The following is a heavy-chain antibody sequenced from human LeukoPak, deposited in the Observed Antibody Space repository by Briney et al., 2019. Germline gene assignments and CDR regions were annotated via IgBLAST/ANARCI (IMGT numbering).Heavy chain of an antibody. CDR2: ISAYTGKT. Sequence: GASVKVSCKASGYTFTNYGITWVRQASGQGIEWMGWISAYTGKTNSAQKFQGRVTITRNTSISTAYMELSSLRSEDTAVYYCAREYGGYSNAFDIWGQGTMVTVSS. CDR3: AREYGGYSNAFDI. V-gene: IGHV1-8*03. D-gene: IGHD5-12*01. CDR1: GYTFTNYG. J-gene: IGHJ3*02.